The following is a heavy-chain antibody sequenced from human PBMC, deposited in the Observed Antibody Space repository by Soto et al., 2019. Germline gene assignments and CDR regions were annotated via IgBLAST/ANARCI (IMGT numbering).Heavy chain of an antibody. CDR1: GFRFSIFV. D-gene: IGHD1-20*01. Sequence: EAQVLESGGGLGQPGGSLRLSCAASGFRFSIFVMSWVRQAPGKGLEWVSSIGGGDDDRYYADSVKGRFTISRDNSKNTVFLQMTSLRAEDTAIYYCAKDRMDHNSVWDPFDIWGQGTMVTVSS. J-gene: IGHJ3*02. CDR2: IGGGDDDR. CDR3: AKDRMDHNSVWDPFDI. V-gene: IGHV3-23*01.